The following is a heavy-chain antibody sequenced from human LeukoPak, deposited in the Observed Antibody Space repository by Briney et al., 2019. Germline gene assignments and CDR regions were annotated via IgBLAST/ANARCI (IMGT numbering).Heavy chain of an antibody. CDR1: GGSISGYY. CDR3: ARHRGGLTVTTPSYFDY. CDR2: IYYSGST. Sequence: SETLSLTCTVSGGSISGYYWSWIRQPPGKGLEWIGYIYYSGSTNYNPSLKSRVTISVDTSKNQFSLKLSSVTAADTAVYYCARHRGGLTVTTPSYFDYWGQGTLVTVSS. V-gene: IGHV4-59*08. D-gene: IGHD4-11*01. J-gene: IGHJ4*02.